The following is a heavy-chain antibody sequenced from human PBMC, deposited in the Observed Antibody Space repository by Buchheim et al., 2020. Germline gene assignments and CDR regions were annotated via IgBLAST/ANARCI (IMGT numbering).Heavy chain of an antibody. J-gene: IGHJ4*02. CDR3: AKGSGIAVAVIFH. CDR2: ISYDGSNK. CDR1: GFTFSSYG. V-gene: IGHV3-30*18. D-gene: IGHD6-19*01. Sequence: QVQLVESGGGVVQPGRSLRLSCAASGFTFSSYGMHWVRQAPGKGLEWVAVISYDGSNKYYADSVKGRFTISRDNSKNTLYLQMNSLRAEDTAVYYCAKGSGIAVAVIFHWGQGTL.